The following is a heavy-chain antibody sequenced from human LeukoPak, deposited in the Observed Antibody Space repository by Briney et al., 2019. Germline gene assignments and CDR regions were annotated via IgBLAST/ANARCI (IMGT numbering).Heavy chain of an antibody. CDR1: GFTFSSYA. CDR3: AKDRSGYDFGGPDY. V-gene: IGHV3-23*01. D-gene: IGHD5-12*01. J-gene: IGHJ4*02. Sequence: GGSLRLSCAASGFTFSSYAMSWVRQAPGRWLEWVSAISGSGGSTYYADSVKGRFTISRDNSKSTLYLQMNSLRAEDTAVYYCAKDRSGYDFGGPDYWGQGTLVTVSS. CDR2: ISGSGGST.